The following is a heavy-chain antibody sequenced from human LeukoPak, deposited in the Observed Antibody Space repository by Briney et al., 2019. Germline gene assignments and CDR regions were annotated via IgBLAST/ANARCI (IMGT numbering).Heavy chain of an antibody. J-gene: IGHJ4*02. CDR2: ISSTGGTI. Sequence: GGSLRLSCAASGFTFSYYEMNWVRQAPGKGLEWVSYISSTGGTIYYADSVKGRFTISRDNAKNSLYLQMNSLRAEDTAVYYCARYQSETSLAYWGQGTLVTVSS. CDR1: GFTFSYYE. V-gene: IGHV3-48*03. D-gene: IGHD2-2*01. CDR3: ARYQSETSLAY.